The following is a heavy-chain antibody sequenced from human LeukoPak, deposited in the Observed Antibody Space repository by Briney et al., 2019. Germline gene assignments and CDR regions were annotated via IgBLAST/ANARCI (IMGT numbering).Heavy chain of an antibody. CDR1: GYSFSNYW. J-gene: IGHJ4*02. V-gene: IGHV5-51*01. CDR2: IYPGDSET. Sequence: GESLKISCKGSGYSFSNYWIGWVRHMPGKGLEWLGIIYPGDSETKYSPSFQDQGQVLISADKSISTAYLQWSSLKASDTAMYYCARLRSSSSGRRFDYWGQGTLVTVSS. CDR3: ARLRSSSSGRRFDY. D-gene: IGHD6-6*01.